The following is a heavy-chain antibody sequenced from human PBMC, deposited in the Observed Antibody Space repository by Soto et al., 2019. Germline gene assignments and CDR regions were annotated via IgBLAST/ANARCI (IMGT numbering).Heavy chain of an antibody. Sequence: PGGSLRLSCAASGFTFSSYAMSWVRQAPGKGLEWVSAISGSGGSTYYADSVKGRFTISRDNSKNTLYLQMNSLRAEDTAVYYCAKNPYYDFWSGYPTPLYRADFDYWGQGTLVTVSS. J-gene: IGHJ4*02. V-gene: IGHV3-23*01. CDR2: ISGSGGST. CDR1: GFTFSSYA. CDR3: AKNPYYDFWSGYPTPLYRADFDY. D-gene: IGHD3-3*01.